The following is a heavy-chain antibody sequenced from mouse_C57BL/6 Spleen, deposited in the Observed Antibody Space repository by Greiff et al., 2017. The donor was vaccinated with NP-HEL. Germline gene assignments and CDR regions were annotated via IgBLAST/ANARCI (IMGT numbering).Heavy chain of an antibody. Sequence: QVQLQQPGAELVKPGASVKLSCKASGYTFTSYWMQWVKQRPGQGLEWIGEIDPSDSYTNYNQKFKGKATLTVDTSSSTAYMQLSSLTSEDSAVYDCARRGDYDPFAYWGQGTLVTVSA. CDR2: IDPSDSYT. CDR1: GYTFTSYW. CDR3: ARRGDYDPFAY. D-gene: IGHD2-4*01. V-gene: IGHV1-50*01. J-gene: IGHJ3*01.